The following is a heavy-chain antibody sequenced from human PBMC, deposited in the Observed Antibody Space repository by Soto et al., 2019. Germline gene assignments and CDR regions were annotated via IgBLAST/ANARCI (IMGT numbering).Heavy chain of an antibody. D-gene: IGHD2-15*01. Sequence: GASVKVSCMASGYTFTGYYMHWVRQAPGQGLEWMGWINPNSGGTNYAQKFQGWVTMTRDTSISTAYMELSRLRSDDTAVYYCARANDGGKRGYYGMDVWGQGTTVTV. CDR3: ARANDGGKRGYYGMDV. CDR1: GYTFTGYY. J-gene: IGHJ6*02. V-gene: IGHV1-2*04. CDR2: INPNSGGT.